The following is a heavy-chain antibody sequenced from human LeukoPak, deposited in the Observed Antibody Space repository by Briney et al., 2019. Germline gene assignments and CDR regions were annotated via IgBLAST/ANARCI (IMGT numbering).Heavy chain of an antibody. CDR3: ARGFRLSAIEDWFDP. CDR1: GYTFTAYY. J-gene: IGHJ5*02. D-gene: IGHD2-2*02. CDR2: ITPDSGGT. V-gene: IGHV1-2*02. Sequence: ASVKVSCKASGYTFTAYYMHWVRQAPGQGLEWMGWITPDSGGTKYAQRFQGRVTMTRDTSISTAYMELSGLRSDDTAVYYCARGFRLSAIEDWFDPWGQGTLVTVSS.